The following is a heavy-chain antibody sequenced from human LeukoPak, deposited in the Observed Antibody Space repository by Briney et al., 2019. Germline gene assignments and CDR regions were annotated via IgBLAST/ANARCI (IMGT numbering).Heavy chain of an antibody. CDR1: GGSISSYY. V-gene: IGHV4-59*01. J-gene: IGHJ4*02. D-gene: IGHD6-13*01. Sequence: SETLSLTCTVSGGSISSYYWSWIRQPPGKGLEWIGYIYYSGTTNYNPSLKSRVTISVDTSENQFSLKLSSVTAADTAVYYCARGVYIAAAQYAYWGQGTLVTVSS. CDR2: IYYSGTT. CDR3: ARGVYIAAAQYAY.